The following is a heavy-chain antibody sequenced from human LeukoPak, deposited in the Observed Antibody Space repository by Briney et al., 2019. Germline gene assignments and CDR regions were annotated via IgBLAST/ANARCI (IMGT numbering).Heavy chain of an antibody. CDR3: ARDQSGPGDY. J-gene: IGHJ4*02. D-gene: IGHD5-12*01. Sequence: SVKVSCKASGGTFSSYAVSWVRQAPGQGPEWMGGIIPIFGTANYAQKFQGRVTITADESTSTAYMELSSLRSEDTAVYYCARDQSGPGDYWGQGTLVTVSS. CDR2: IIPIFGTA. CDR1: GGTFSSYA. V-gene: IGHV1-69*13.